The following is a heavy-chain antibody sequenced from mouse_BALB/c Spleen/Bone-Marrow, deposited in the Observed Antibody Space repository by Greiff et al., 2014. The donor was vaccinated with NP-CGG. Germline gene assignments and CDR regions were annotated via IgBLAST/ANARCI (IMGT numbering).Heavy chain of an antibody. V-gene: IGHV1-7*01. CDR2: INPSTGYT. J-gene: IGHJ2*01. CDR3: ARIYYYGRDY. Sequence: QVQLQQSGAELAKPGASVKMSCKASSYTFTNYWMHWIKQRPGQGLEWIGYINPSTGYTEYNQKFKDKATLTADKSSSTAYMQLSSLTSEDSAVYYCARIYYYGRDYWGQGTTLTVSS. D-gene: IGHD1-1*01. CDR1: SYTFTNYW.